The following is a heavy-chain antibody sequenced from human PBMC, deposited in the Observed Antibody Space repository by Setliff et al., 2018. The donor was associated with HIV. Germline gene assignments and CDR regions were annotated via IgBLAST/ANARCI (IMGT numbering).Heavy chain of an antibody. V-gene: IGHV4-39*01. CDR3: ARHRRWLWLPIPRFDY. J-gene: IGHJ4*02. D-gene: IGHD5-18*01. Sequence: LSLPCPVSGGSISSSSYYWGWIRQPPGKGLEWIGSIYYSGSTYYNPSLKSRVTISVDTSKNQFSLKLSSVTAADTAVYYCARHRRWLWLPIPRFDYWGQGTLVTVSS. CDR1: GGSISSSSYY. CDR2: IYYSGST.